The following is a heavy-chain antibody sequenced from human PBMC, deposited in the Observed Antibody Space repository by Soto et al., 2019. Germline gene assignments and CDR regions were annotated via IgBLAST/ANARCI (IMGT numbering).Heavy chain of an antibody. CDR1: GYTFTSYG. V-gene: IGHV1-18*01. D-gene: IGHD6-6*01. J-gene: IGHJ4*02. CDR3: ARGRDGDY. CDR2: ISAHNGNT. Sequence: QVHLVQSGAEVKKPGASVKVSCKASGYTFTSYGITWVRQAPGQGLEWMGWISAHNGNTDYAQKLQGRVIVTRDTSTSTAYMELRSLRSDDTAVYDCARGRDGDYWGQGARVTVSS.